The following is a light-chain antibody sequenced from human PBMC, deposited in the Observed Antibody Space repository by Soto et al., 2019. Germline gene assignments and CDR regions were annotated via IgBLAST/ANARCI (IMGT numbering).Light chain of an antibody. J-gene: IGKJ5*01. V-gene: IGKV1-27*01. CDR2: SAS. CDR1: QDINKY. Sequence: IQMTQSPSSLSASVGDRVTITCRASQDINKYLAWYQQRPGTVPKLLIYSASTLKSAVPSRFSGSRSGTDFTLTISSLQPEDVATYYCQKYSGVPVTFGQGTRLEIK. CDR3: QKYSGVPVT.